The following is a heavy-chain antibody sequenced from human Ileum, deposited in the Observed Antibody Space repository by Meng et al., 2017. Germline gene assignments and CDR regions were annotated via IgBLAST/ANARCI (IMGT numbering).Heavy chain of an antibody. CDR2: IFYTGAT. CDR1: GGSINSGSYY. CDR3: VSERRRSYFFDY. V-gene: IGHV4-30-4*08. Sequence: QVQLQDSGLGLVKPSQTLSLTCTVSGGSINSGSYYWNWIRQVPEKGLEWIGYIFYTGATYSNPSLKSRVTVSLDTSKSQFSLKLSSVTAADTAIYYCVSERRRSYFFDYWGQGTLVTVSS. J-gene: IGHJ4*02.